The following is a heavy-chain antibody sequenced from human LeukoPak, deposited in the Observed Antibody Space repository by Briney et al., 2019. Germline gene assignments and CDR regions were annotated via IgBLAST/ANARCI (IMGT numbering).Heavy chain of an antibody. CDR3: AGQMTTVTYYFDY. Sequence: PSETLSLTCAVYGGSFSGYYWSWIRQPPGKGLGWIGEINHSGSTNYNPSLKSRVTISVDTSKNQFSLKLSSVTAADTAVYYCAGQMTTVTYYFDYWGQGTLVTVSS. CDR1: GGSFSGYY. CDR2: INHSGST. J-gene: IGHJ4*02. D-gene: IGHD4-11*01. V-gene: IGHV4-34*01.